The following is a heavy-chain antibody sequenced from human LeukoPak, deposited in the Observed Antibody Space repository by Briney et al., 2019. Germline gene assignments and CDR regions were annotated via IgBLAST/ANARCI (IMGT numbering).Heavy chain of an antibody. CDR1: GFTFSTYS. V-gene: IGHV3-66*01. Sequence: HPGGSLRLSCAASGFTFSTYSMNWVRQAPGKGLEWVSIIYSGGSTYYADSVKGRFTISRDNSKNTLYLQMNSLRAEDTAVYYCARVWAAAGPWALDAFDIWGQGTMVTVSS. CDR2: IYSGGST. D-gene: IGHD6-13*01. J-gene: IGHJ3*02. CDR3: ARVWAAAGPWALDAFDI.